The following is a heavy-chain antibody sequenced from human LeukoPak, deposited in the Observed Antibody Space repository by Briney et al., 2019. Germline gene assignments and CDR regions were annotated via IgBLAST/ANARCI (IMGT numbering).Heavy chain of an antibody. CDR1: GYSISSGYY. CDR3: ARALWFGELCWFDP. J-gene: IGHJ5*02. Sequence: SETLSLTCTVSGYSISSGYYWGWIRQPAGKGLEWIGRIYISGSTNYNPSLKSRVTMSVDTSKNQFSLKLSSVTAADTAVYYCARALWFGELCWFDPWGQGTLVTVSS. D-gene: IGHD3-10*01. CDR2: IYISGST. V-gene: IGHV4-4*07.